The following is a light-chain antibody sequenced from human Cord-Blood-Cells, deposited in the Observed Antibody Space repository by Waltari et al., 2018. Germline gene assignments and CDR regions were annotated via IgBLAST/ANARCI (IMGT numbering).Light chain of an antibody. CDR1: SLRSYY. J-gene: IGLJ3*02. Sequence: SSELTQDPAVSVALGQTVRITCQGDSLRSYYASWYQQTQGQAPVLVIYGKNNRPSGIPDRFSGSSSGNTASLTITGAQAEDEADYYCNSRDSSGNHWVFGGGTKLTVL. CDR2: GKN. CDR3: NSRDSSGNHWV. V-gene: IGLV3-19*01.